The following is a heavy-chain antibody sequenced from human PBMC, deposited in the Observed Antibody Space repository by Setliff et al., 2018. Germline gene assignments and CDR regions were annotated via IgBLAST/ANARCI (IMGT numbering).Heavy chain of an antibody. Sequence: SETLSLTCTVSGASINSGTYHWAWIRQPPGKGLEWIGRIHYSGTTYYNASLKSRVTMSVDTSKNQFSLDLSSVTAADTAVYYCARMSGFLYMDVWGKGTTVTVSS. V-gene: IGHV4-39*01. D-gene: IGHD3-3*01. J-gene: IGHJ6*03. CDR2: IHYSGTT. CDR3: ARMSGFLYMDV. CDR1: GASINSGTYH.